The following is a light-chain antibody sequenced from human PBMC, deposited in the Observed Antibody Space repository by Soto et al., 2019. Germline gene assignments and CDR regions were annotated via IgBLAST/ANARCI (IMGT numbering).Light chain of an antibody. Sequence: DIQLTQSPPTLSASVGDRVTITCRASQSISSYLNWYQQKPGKAPKLLIYAASTLQSGVPSRFSGSGSGTDFTLTISSLQPEDFATYYCQQLNSYLFTFGGGTKVDIK. J-gene: IGKJ4*01. V-gene: IGKV1-9*01. CDR1: QSISSY. CDR2: AAS. CDR3: QQLNSYLFT.